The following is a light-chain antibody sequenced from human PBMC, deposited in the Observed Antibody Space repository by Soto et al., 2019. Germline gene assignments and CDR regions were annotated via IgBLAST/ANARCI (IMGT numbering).Light chain of an antibody. CDR3: AAWAASLGGFYV. CDR1: SSNIGSNY. V-gene: IGLV1-47*01. CDR2: RNN. J-gene: IGLJ1*01. Sequence: QSVLSHPPSASRTRGQRVTISFSGSSSNIGSNYVYWYQQLPGTAPKLLIYRNNQRPSGVPDRFSASKAGASASLAISGLQSEDEGDYYCAAWAASLGGFYVFASWTKVPVL.